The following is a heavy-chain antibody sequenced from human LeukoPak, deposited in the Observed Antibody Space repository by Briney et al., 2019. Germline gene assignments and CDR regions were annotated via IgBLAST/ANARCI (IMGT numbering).Heavy chain of an antibody. CDR3: AKGTLQWELYFDC. V-gene: IGHV3-53*01. J-gene: IGHJ4*02. D-gene: IGHD1-26*01. Sequence: GGSLRLSCAASGFTVSSNYMSWVRQAPGKGLEWVSVIYSGGSTYYADSVKGRFTISRDNSKNTLYLQMNSLRAEDTAVYYCAKGTLQWELYFDCWGQGTLVTVAS. CDR1: GFTVSSNY. CDR2: IYSGGST.